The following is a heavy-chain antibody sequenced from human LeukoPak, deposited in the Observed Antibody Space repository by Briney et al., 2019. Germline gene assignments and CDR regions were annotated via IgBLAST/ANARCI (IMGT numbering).Heavy chain of an antibody. CDR1: GGSISSGGYY. Sequence: SQTLSLTCTVSGGSISSGGYYWSWIRQHPGKGLEWIGHIYYSGSTYYNPSLKSRVTISVDTSKNQFSLKLSSVTAADTAVYYCARKVGVTMVRGVIIRTKDWYFDLWGRGTLVTVSS. J-gene: IGHJ2*01. V-gene: IGHV4-31*03. D-gene: IGHD3-10*01. CDR2: IYYSGST. CDR3: ARKVGVTMVRGVIIRTKDWYFDL.